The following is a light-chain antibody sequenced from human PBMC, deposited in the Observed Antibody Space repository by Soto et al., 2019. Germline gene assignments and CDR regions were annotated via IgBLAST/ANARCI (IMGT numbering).Light chain of an antibody. J-gene: IGLJ2*01. CDR3: GAWDGSLNTQV. V-gene: IGLV1-51*01. CDR1: SSNIGNNY. CDR2: DND. Sequence: QSALTQPPSVSAAPGQKVTISCSGSSSNIGNNYVSWYQQLPGTAPKLLIYDNDKRPSGIPDRFSGSKSGTSATLGITGLQTGDEAGYYCGAWDGSLNTQVFGGGTKLTVL.